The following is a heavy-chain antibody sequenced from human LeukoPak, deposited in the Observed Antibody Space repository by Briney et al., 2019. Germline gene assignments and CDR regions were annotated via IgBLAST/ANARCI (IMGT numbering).Heavy chain of an antibody. CDR2: IRSKANSYAT. CDR3: TSECGGDCYDNC. CDR1: GFTFSGSA. D-gene: IGHD2-21*02. Sequence: GGSLRLSCAAPGFTFSGSAMHWVRQASGKGLEWVGRIRSKANSYATAYAASVKGRFTISIDDSKNTAYLQMNSLKTEDTAVYYCTSECGGDCYDNCWVQGTLVTVSS. V-gene: IGHV3-73*01. J-gene: IGHJ4*02.